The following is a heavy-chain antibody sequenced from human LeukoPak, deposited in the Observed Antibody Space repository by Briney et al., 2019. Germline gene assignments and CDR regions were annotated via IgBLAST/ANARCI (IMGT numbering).Heavy chain of an antibody. CDR3: ARRRGYYYYDMDV. CDR2: IRYDGSNK. D-gene: IGHD1-1*01. Sequence: GGSLRLSCAASGFTFSSYGMHWVRQAPGKGLEWVAFIRYDGSNKYYADSVKGRFTISRDNAKNSLYLQMNSLRAEDTAVYYCARRRGYYYYDMDVWGKGTTVTISS. CDR1: GFTFSSYG. V-gene: IGHV3-30*02. J-gene: IGHJ6*03.